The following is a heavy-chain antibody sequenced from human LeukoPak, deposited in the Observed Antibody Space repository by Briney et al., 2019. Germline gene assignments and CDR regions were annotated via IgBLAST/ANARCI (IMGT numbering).Heavy chain of an antibody. D-gene: IGHD3-22*01. J-gene: IGHJ4*02. CDR3: ARLDDYYDSSGYYGDY. CDR1: GYSFTTYW. Sequence: GESLKISCQGSGYSFTTYWIGWVRQMPGKGLECMGIIYPGDSDTRYSPSFQGQVTISADKSISTAYLQWSSLKASDTAMYYCARLDDYYDSSGYYGDYWGQGTLVTVSS. V-gene: IGHV5-51*01. CDR2: IYPGDSDT.